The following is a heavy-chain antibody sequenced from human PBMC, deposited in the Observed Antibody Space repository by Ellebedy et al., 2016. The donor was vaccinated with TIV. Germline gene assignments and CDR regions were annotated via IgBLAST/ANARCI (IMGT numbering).Heavy chain of an antibody. CDR3: ARDYQLVSSLYYYYGMDV. V-gene: IGHV3-13*01. J-gene: IGHJ6*02. CDR1: GFTFSSYD. CDR2: IGSSGHT. D-gene: IGHD6-6*01. Sequence: GESLKISCAASGFTFSSYDMHWVRQATGKGPEWVSAIGSSGHTYYPDSVKGRFTISRENAKNSLYLQMNSLRAEDTAVYYCARDYQLVSSLYYYYGMDVWGQGTTVTVSS.